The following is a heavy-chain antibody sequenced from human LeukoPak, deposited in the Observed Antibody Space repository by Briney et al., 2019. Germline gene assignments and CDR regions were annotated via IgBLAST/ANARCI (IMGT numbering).Heavy chain of an antibody. CDR3: TRGWSSAGAFDI. J-gene: IGHJ3*02. CDR1: GGSINTASYS. CDR2: IYFSGNT. Sequence: SETLSLTCTVSGGSINTASYSWTWIRQPAGKGLEWIVRIYFSGNTDQNPSLKSRVTVSMDSSKNQFSLEMKSVTAADTAVYYGTRGWSSAGAFDIWGQGTMVTVSS. V-gene: IGHV4-61*02. D-gene: IGHD6-19*01.